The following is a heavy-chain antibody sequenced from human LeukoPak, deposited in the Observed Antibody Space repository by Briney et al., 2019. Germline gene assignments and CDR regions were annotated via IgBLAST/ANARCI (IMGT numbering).Heavy chain of an antibody. D-gene: IGHD7-27*01. CDR2: ISGSGGST. CDR3: AKVSREASIWGFDY. V-gene: IGHV3-23*01. J-gene: IGHJ4*02. CDR1: GFTFSSYA. Sequence: GGSLRLSCAASGFTFSSYATSWVRQAPGKGLEWVSAISGSGGSTYYADSVKGRFTISRDNSKNTLYLQMNSLRAEDTAVYYCAKVSREASIWGFDYWGQGTLVTVSS.